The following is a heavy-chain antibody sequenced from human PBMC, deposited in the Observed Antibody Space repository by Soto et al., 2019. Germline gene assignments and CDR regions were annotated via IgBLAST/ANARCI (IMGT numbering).Heavy chain of an antibody. CDR3: AREKGDGSGSDCGY. Sequence: QVQLVQSGAEVKKPGASVKDSCKASGYTFSRYGIGWLRQTPGQQLEWMGWISAYNGNTNYAQKLQGRVTMTTDTSTSTAYMDLRSLRSDDTAIYYCAREKGDGSGSDCGYWGQGTLVTVAS. CDR2: ISAYNGNT. J-gene: IGHJ4*02. CDR1: GYTFSRYG. D-gene: IGHD3-10*01. V-gene: IGHV1-18*01.